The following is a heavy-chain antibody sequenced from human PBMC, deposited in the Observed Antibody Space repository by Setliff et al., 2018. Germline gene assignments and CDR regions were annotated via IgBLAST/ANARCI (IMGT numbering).Heavy chain of an antibody. CDR1: GFTFSSFD. V-gene: IGHV3-48*04. CDR2: IRSNSPTL. J-gene: IGHJ4*02. D-gene: IGHD6-6*01. Sequence: GGSLRLSCAASGFTFSSFDLSWVRQTPGKGLEWISTIRSNSPTLYYADSVQGRFTISRDNAKNSLYLQMNSPRAEDTAVYYCATYKRSSSFEYWGQGSLVTVSS. CDR3: ATYKRSSSFEY.